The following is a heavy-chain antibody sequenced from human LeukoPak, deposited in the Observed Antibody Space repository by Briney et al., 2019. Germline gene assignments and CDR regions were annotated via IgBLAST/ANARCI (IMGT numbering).Heavy chain of an antibody. CDR3: ARDVHGDYGSGWFDP. D-gene: IGHD4-17*01. CDR2: IMPLFGTA. CDR1: GGTFNNSA. Sequence: GALVKVSCKXSGGTFNNSAISWVRQAPRQGLEWLGGIMPLFGTAGYAQKFQGRVTITKDESTRTVYLELTSLTSDDTAVYYCARDVHGDYGSGWFDPWGQGTLVSVSS. V-gene: IGHV1-69*05. J-gene: IGHJ5*02.